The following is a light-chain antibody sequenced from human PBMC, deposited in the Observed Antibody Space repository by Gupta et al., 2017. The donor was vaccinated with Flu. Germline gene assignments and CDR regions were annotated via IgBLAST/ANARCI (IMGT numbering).Light chain of an antibody. CDR3: SSYAVSDFYL. J-gene: IGLJ1*01. V-gene: IGLV2-8*01. CDR1: SSDVGCSKY. CDR2: EVS. Sequence: GTISCTGTSSDVGCSKYVSCYQQYPGKAPKVVIYEVSKRPPGVPDRFSGSRSGTTASLTVSGLQAEDDADYYCSSYAVSDFYLFGTGTKVTVL.